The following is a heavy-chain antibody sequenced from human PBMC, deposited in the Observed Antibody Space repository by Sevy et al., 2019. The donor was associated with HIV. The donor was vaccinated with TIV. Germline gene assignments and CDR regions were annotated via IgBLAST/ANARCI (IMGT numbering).Heavy chain of an antibody. J-gene: IGHJ4*02. Sequence: GGSLRLSCAASGFTVSSNYMSWVRQAPGKGLEWVSVIYSVGSTYYADSVKGRFTISRDNSKNTLYLQMNSLRAEDTAVYYCARGVREYYDSSGYSLDYWGQGTLVTVSS. CDR3: ARGVREYYDSSGYSLDY. CDR1: GFTVSSNY. CDR2: IYSVGST. D-gene: IGHD3-22*01. V-gene: IGHV3-53*01.